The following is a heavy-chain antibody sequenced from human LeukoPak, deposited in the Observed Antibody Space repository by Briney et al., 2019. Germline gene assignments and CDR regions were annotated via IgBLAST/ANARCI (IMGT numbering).Heavy chain of an antibody. V-gene: IGHV3-30*01. CDR2: ISYDGSNK. J-gene: IGHJ4*02. CDR1: GFTFSSYA. Sequence: GGSLRLSCAASGFTFSSYAMHWVRQAPGKGLEWVAVISYDGSNKYYADSVKGRFTISRDNSKNTLYLQMNSLRAEGTAVYYCARSGSSMGPHLRPPPRYFDYWGQGTLVTVSS. D-gene: IGHD2-2*01. CDR3: ARSGSSMGPHLRPPPRYFDY.